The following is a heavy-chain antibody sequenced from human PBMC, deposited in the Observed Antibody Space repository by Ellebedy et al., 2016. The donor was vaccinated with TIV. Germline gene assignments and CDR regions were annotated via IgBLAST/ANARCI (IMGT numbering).Heavy chain of an antibody. J-gene: IGHJ4*02. CDR1: GFTFSNAW. Sequence: LSLTCAASGFTFSNAWMNWVRQAPGKGLEWVGRIKSKTDGGAADYAAPVKGRFTISRDDSKNTLYLQMNSLKTEDTAVYFCTTVYRYNYDSVWGQGTLVTVSS. CDR2: IKSKTDGGAA. D-gene: IGHD5-18*01. CDR3: TTVYRYNYDSV. V-gene: IGHV3-15*01.